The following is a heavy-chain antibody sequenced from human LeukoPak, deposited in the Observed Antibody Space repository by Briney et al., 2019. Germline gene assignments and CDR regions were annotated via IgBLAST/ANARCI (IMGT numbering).Heavy chain of an antibody. D-gene: IGHD6-6*01. J-gene: IGHJ4*02. V-gene: IGHV7-4-1*02. CDR2: INTDTGNP. Sequence: ASVKVSCKASRYTFNEYAMIWVRQAPEQGLEWMGWINTDTGNPTYAQGFTGRFVFSLDTSVSTAYLQISSLRAEDTAVYYCAKDTYSSSDYWGQGTLVTVSS. CDR1: RYTFNEYA. CDR3: AKDTYSSSDY.